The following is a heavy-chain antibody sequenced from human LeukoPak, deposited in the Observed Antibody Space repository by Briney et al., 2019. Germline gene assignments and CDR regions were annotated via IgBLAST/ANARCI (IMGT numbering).Heavy chain of an antibody. CDR1: GGSISSYY. V-gene: IGHV4-59*12. J-gene: IGHJ4*02. Sequence: SETLSLTCTVSGGSISSYYWSWIRQPPGKGLEWIGYIYYSGSTNYNPSLKSRVTISVDTSKNQFSLKLSSVTAADTAVYYCARGPTPDGYSYEASFDYWGQGTLVTVSS. D-gene: IGHD5-18*01. CDR2: IYYSGST. CDR3: ARGPTPDGYSYEASFDY.